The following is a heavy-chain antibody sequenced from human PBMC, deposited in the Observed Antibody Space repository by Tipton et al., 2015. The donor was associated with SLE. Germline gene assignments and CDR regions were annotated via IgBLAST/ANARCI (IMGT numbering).Heavy chain of an antibody. CDR3: ARGGDFWSGIDEGGMDV. D-gene: IGHD3-3*01. J-gene: IGHJ6*02. CDR1: GGSISSYY. V-gene: IGHV4-59*12. Sequence: TLSLTCTVSGGSISSYYWSWIRQPPGKGLEWIGYIYYSGSTYYNPSLKSRVTISVDTSKNQFSLKLSSVTAADTAVYYCARGGDFWSGIDEGGMDVWGQGTTVTVSS. CDR2: IYYSGST.